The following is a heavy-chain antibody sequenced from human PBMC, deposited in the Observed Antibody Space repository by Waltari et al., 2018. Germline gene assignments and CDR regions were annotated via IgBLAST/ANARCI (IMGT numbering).Heavy chain of an antibody. CDR1: GWSSSGDY. CDR2: IHHSDDT. D-gene: IGHD3-22*01. V-gene: IGHV4-34*01. J-gene: IGHJ4*02. Sequence: VNLHQCGAGPLKPPATLSRTCVVDGWSSSGDYWSWIRQPPGKGLEWIGQIHHSDDTNYNRSLKSRVTISVDTSKNQFSLNLSSVTATDTAVYYCAKHGGYHFDDWGQGTLVTVSS. CDR3: AKHGGYHFDD.